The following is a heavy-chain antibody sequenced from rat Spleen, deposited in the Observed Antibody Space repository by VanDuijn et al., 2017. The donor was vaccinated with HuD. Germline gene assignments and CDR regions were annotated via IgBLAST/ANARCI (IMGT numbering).Heavy chain of an antibody. CDR2: IWGDGST. V-gene: IGHV2-1*01. CDR3: ARLGDY. Sequence: QVQLKESGPGLVQPSQTLSLTCTVSGFSLISNTIHWVRQPPGKGLEWMGGIWGDGSTDYNSALKSRLRISRDTSKSQVFLKMNSLQTDDTVIYFCARLGDYWGQGVMVTVSS. CDR1: GFSLISNT. D-gene: IGHD5-1*01. J-gene: IGHJ2*01.